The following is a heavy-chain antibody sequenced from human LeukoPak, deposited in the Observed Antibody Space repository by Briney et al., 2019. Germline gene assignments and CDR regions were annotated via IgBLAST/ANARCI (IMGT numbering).Heavy chain of an antibody. Sequence: SETLSLTCSVSGGSISSYYWSWIRQPPGEGLEYIGDSYSSGSTDYNPSLKSRVTISVDTSNQFSLMLTSVTAADTAVYYCAIQSIVARRAFDIWGQGTMVTVSS. CDR2: SYSSGST. D-gene: IGHD6-6*01. CDR3: AIQSIVARRAFDI. CDR1: GGSISSYY. V-gene: IGHV4-59*08. J-gene: IGHJ3*02.